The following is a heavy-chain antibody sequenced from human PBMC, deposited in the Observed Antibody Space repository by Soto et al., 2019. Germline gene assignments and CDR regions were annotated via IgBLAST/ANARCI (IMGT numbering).Heavy chain of an antibody. J-gene: IGHJ3*02. CDR3: ARDPNANAFDI. V-gene: IGHV4-34*01. CDR2: INQSGST. Sequence: SETLSLTCAVYGASLSGYDWSWVRQPPGKGLGWIGEINQSGSTNYDPSLKSRVTISMDTSKNQFSLRLRSVTAADTAIYYCARDPNANAFDIWGRGTMVTVSS. CDR1: GASLSGYD.